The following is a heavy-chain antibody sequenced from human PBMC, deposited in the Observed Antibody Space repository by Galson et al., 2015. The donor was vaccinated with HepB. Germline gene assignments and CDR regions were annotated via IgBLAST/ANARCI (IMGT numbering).Heavy chain of an antibody. Sequence: SLRLSCAASGFTFDDYAMHWVRQAPGKGLEWVSLISRDGGRTYYADSVKGRFTISRDNARNSLYLQMTSPRGEDTAFYYCAKDLWRLGASVEAAALDYWGPGTLVTVSS. J-gene: IGHJ4*02. CDR1: GFTFDDYA. V-gene: IGHV3-43D*03. CDR3: AKDLWRLGASVEAAALDY. D-gene: IGHD6-13*01. CDR2: ISRDGGRT.